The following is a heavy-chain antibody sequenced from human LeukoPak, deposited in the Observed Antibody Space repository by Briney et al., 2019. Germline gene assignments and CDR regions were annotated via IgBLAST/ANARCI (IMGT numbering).Heavy chain of an antibody. CDR3: SKDLTSDFGGDLDP. J-gene: IGHJ5*02. Sequence: AGGSLRLSCAASGFTFSSYAMHWVRQAPGKGLEWVAVISYDGSNKYYADSVKGRFTISRDNSKNTLYLQMNSLRVEDAAVYYCSKDLTSDFGGDLDPWGQGTLVTVSS. D-gene: IGHD3-10*01. CDR2: ISYDGSNK. V-gene: IGHV3-30-3*01. CDR1: GFTFSSYA.